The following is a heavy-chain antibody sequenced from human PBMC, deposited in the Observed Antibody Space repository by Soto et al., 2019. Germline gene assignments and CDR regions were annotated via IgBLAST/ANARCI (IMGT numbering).Heavy chain of an antibody. CDR3: AREGRHCSGGSCDAYDWFDP. V-gene: IGHV1-18*04. J-gene: IGHJ5*02. CDR2: ISAYNGNT. Sequence: QVQLVQSGAEVKKPGASVKVSCKASGYTFTRYGFSWVRQAPGQGPEWMGWISAYNGNTNYAQKFQGRVTMTTDTSTSTAYMELTSLRADDTAVYYCAREGRHCSGGSCDAYDWFDPWGQGTLVTVSS. CDR1: GYTFTRYG. D-gene: IGHD2-15*01.